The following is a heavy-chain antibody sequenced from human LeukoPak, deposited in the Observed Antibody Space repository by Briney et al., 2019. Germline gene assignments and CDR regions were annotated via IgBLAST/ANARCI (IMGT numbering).Heavy chain of an antibody. CDR2: IYYSGST. Sequence: SETLSLTCTVSGGSISSSSYYWGWIRQPPGKGLEWIGSIYYSGSTYYNPSLKSRVTVSVDTSKNQFSLKLSSVTAADTAVYYCARFPGGAEYRHYYYMDVWGKGTTVTISS. V-gene: IGHV4-39*07. CDR1: GGSISSSSYY. CDR3: ARFPGGAEYRHYYYMDV. J-gene: IGHJ6*03. D-gene: IGHD1-14*01.